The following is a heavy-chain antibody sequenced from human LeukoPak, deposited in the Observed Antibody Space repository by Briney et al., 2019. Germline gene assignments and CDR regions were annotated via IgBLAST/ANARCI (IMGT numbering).Heavy chain of an antibody. Sequence: GGSLRLSCAGSGFTFNTSAMSWVRQAPGKGLEWVSAISGSGRSTYYTDSVRGRFTISRDNSKNTLYLQMNGLRAEDTAVYFCAKGRGTRVYNWFDTWGQGILVTVSS. J-gene: IGHJ5*02. V-gene: IGHV3-23*01. CDR2: ISGSGRST. CDR1: GFTFNTSA. CDR3: AKGRGTRVYNWFDT. D-gene: IGHD1-26*01.